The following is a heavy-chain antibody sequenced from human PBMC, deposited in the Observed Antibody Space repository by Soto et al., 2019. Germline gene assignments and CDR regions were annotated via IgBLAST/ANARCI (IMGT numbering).Heavy chain of an antibody. CDR2: ISYDGSNK. CDR1: GFTFSSYA. Sequence: QVQLVESGGGVVQPGRSLRLSCVASGFTFSSYAMHWVRQAPGTGLEWVAVISYDGSNKYYADSVKGRFAISRDNSTNSLYLQMNRLRAEDTAVYYCARVRDSSGYLKLDAFDIWGQGTMVTVSS. CDR3: ARVRDSSGYLKLDAFDI. D-gene: IGHD3-22*01. J-gene: IGHJ3*02. V-gene: IGHV3-30*09.